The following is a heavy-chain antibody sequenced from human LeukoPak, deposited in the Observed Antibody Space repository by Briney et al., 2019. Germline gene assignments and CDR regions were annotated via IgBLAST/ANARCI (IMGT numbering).Heavy chain of an antibody. V-gene: IGHV3-48*01. J-gene: IGHJ4*02. D-gene: IGHD4-17*01. CDR3: ARVFIGDHGDYQFDY. CDR2: ISSSSSTI. Sequence: PGGSLRLSCAASGFIFSSYGMNWVRQAPGKGLEWVSYISSSSSTIYYADSVKGRFTISRDNAKNSLYLQMNSLRAEDTAVYYCARVFIGDHGDYQFDYWGQGTLVTVSS. CDR1: GFIFSSYG.